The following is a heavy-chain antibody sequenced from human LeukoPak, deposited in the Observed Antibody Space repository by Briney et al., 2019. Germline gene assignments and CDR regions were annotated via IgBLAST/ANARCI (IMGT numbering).Heavy chain of an antibody. V-gene: IGHV4-59*01. CDR2: INYSGST. Sequence: SETLSLTCTVSCGSISSYYWSWIRQPPGKGLEWIGYINYSGSTNYNPSLKSRVTISVDTSKNQFSLKLSSVTAADTAVYYCATAIAVANDAFDIWGQGTMVTVSS. CDR1: CGSISSYY. J-gene: IGHJ3*02. D-gene: IGHD6-19*01. CDR3: ATAIAVANDAFDI.